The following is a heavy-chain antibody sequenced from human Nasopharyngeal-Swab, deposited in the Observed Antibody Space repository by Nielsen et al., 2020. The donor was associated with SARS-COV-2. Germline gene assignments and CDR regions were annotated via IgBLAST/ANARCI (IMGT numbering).Heavy chain of an antibody. Sequence: GESLKISCAASGFTFSSYSMNWVRQAPGKGLEWVSSISSSSSYIYYADSVKGRFTISRDNAKNSPYLQMNSLRAEDTAVYYCASDSNGYSPGGGFDYWGQGTLVTVSS. CDR1: GFTFSSYS. D-gene: IGHD5-18*01. CDR2: ISSSSSYI. J-gene: IGHJ4*02. V-gene: IGHV3-21*01. CDR3: ASDSNGYSPGGGFDY.